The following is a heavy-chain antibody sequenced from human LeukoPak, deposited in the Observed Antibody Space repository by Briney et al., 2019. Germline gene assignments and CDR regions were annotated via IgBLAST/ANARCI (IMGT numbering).Heavy chain of an antibody. D-gene: IGHD5-24*01. Sequence: GASVKVSCKASGYTFTSYYMHWVRQAPGQGLEWMGIINPSGGSTSYAQKFQGRVTMTRDMSTSTVYMELSSLRSEDTAVYYCAREGEMATVDYYYYYMDVWGKGTTVTVSS. CDR3: AREGEMATVDYYYYYMDV. V-gene: IGHV1-46*01. CDR2: INPSGGST. J-gene: IGHJ6*03. CDR1: GYTFTSYY.